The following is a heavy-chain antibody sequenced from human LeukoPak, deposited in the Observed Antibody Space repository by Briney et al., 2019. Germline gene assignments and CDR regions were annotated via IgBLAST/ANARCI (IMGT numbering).Heavy chain of an antibody. D-gene: IGHD4-11*01. CDR2: IKEDGSDK. V-gene: IGHV3-7*01. CDR1: GFIFSSYW. CDR3: ASRSTYDSRGAFDI. J-gene: IGHJ3*02. Sequence: GGSLRLSCAASGFIFSSYWMAWVRQAPGKGLEWVANIKEDGSDKNYVDSVKGRFTISRDNAKNSLYLQMNSLRAEDTAVYYCASRSTYDSRGAFDIWGQGTMVTVSS.